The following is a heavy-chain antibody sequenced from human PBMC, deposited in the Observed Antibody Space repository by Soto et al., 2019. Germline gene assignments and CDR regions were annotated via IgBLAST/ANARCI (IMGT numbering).Heavy chain of an antibody. Sequence: GGSLRLSCAASGFTFSSYSMNWVRQAPGKGLEWVSYISSSSSTIYYADSVKGRFTISRDNAKNSLYLQMNSLRDEDTAVYYCASSTVLLWFGESYGMDVWGQGTTVTVSS. CDR3: ASSTVLLWFGESYGMDV. D-gene: IGHD3-10*01. J-gene: IGHJ6*02. CDR1: GFTFSSYS. V-gene: IGHV3-48*02. CDR2: ISSSSSTI.